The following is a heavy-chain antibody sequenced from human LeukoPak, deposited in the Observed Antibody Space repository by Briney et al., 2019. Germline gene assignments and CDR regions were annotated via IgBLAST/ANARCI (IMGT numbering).Heavy chain of an antibody. CDR3: ARDREPLWFGDANWFDP. D-gene: IGHD3-10*01. CDR1: GGTFSSYA. CDR2: IIPIFGTA. V-gene: IGHV1-69*06. Sequence: ASVKVSCKASGGTFSSYAISWVRQAPGQGLEWMGGIIPIFGTANYAQKFQGRVTITADKSTSTAYMELSSLRSEDTAVYYCARDREPLWFGDANWFDPWGQGTLVTVSS. J-gene: IGHJ5*02.